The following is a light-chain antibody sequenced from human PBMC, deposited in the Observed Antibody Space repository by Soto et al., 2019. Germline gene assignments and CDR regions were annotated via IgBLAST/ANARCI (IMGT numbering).Light chain of an antibody. V-gene: IGLV2-8*01. CDR2: EVS. J-gene: IGLJ2*01. CDR3: SSYSGAYTLVV. Sequence: QSALTQPPSASGSPGQSVTISCTGTSSDVGAYNYVSWYQQHPGKAPKLMIYEVSKRPSGVPDRFSGSKSGNTASLTVSALQAEDEANYYCSSYSGAYTLVVFGGGTKLTVL. CDR1: SSDVGAYNY.